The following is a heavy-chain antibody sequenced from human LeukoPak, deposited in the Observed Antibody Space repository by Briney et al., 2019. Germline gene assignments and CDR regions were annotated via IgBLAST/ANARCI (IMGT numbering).Heavy chain of an antibody. Sequence: PGGSLRLSCAASGFTFSSFATHWVRQAPGKGLEWVAVISYDGSNKYYADSVKGRFTISRDNSKNTLYLQMNSLRSEDTAVYYCARDPTFYDFWRVPGGYMDVWGKGTTVTVS. V-gene: IGHV3-30*01. D-gene: IGHD3-3*01. J-gene: IGHJ6*03. CDR3: ARDPTFYDFWRVPGGYMDV. CDR1: GFTFSSFA. CDR2: ISYDGSNK.